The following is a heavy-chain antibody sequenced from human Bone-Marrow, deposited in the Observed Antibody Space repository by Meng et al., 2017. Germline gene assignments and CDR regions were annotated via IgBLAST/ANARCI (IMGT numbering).Heavy chain of an antibody. CDR2: IDWDDDK. CDR1: GFSLSTRGMC. V-gene: IGHV2-70*12. Sequence: SGPTLVKPTQILTLTCTFSGFSLSTRGMCVSWVRQPPGKALEWLALIDWDDDKYYSTSLKTRITISKDTSKIQVVLTMTNMDPVDTATYYCAHRGGYSYGTNWGQGTLVTVSS. D-gene: IGHD5-18*01. CDR3: AHRGGYSYGTN. J-gene: IGHJ4*02.